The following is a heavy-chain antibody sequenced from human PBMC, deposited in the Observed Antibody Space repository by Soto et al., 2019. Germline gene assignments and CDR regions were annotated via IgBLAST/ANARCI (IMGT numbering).Heavy chain of an antibody. CDR3: AKSGGWYSAIDY. D-gene: IGHD6-19*01. V-gene: IGHV1-18*01. CDR1: GYTFTSYD. Sequence: VASVKVSCKASGYTFTSYDITWVRQAPRQGPEWMGWISAYNGNTNYAQKLQGRVTMTTDTSTSTAYMELRSLRSDDTALYYCAKSGGWYSAIDYWGQGTLVTVS. CDR2: ISAYNGNT. J-gene: IGHJ4*02.